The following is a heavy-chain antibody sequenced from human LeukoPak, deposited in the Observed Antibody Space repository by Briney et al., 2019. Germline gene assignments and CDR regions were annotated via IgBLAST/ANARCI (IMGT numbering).Heavy chain of an antibody. J-gene: IGHJ4*02. V-gene: IGHV1-18*01. Sequence: ASVKVSCKASGYTFTSYGISWVRQAHGQGLEWMGWISAYNGNTNYAQKLQGRVTMTTDTSTSTAYMELRSLRSDDTAVYYCARPTMVRGAYDYWGQGTLVTVSS. CDR3: ARPTMVRGAYDY. D-gene: IGHD3-10*01. CDR1: GYTFTSYG. CDR2: ISAYNGNT.